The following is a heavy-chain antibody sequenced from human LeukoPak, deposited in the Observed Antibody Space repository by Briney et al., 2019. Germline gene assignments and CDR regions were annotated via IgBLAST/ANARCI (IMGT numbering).Heavy chain of an antibody. CDR1: EFTFSSYG. D-gene: IGHD3-22*01. V-gene: IGHV3-33*01. CDR3: AAYYDSSGYKA. J-gene: IGHJ5*02. CDR2: IWYDGSNK. Sequence: GGSLRLSCAASEFTFSSYGMHWVRQAPGKGLEWVAVIWYDGSNKYYADSVKGRFTISRDNSKNTLYLQMNSLRAEDTAVYYCAAYYDSSGYKAWGQGTLVTVSS.